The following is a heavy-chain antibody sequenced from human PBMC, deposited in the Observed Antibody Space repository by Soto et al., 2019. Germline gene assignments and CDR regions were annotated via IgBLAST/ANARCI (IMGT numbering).Heavy chain of an antibody. CDR2: IWYDGSQK. J-gene: IGHJ4*02. D-gene: IGHD2-21*02. V-gene: IGHV3-33*06. CDR1: RFTLRTYA. CDR3: VKDHCGGDCYSEPYFDF. Sequence: PGGSLRLFCPAPRFTLRTYAMHWLSQAPGKGLEWMTVIWYDGSQKYYGDSVNGRFTISRDNSKNTVYLQMNSLRVEDMAVDYCVKDHCGGDCYSEPYFDFWGRGS.